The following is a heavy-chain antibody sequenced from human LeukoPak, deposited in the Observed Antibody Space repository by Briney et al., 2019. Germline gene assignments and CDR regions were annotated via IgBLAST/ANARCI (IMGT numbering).Heavy chain of an antibody. CDR2: IFSSGST. Sequence: SETLSLNCTVSGGSISVYYWSWIRQPPGKGLEWVGYIFSSGSTNYNPSLKSRVTISEDTSVIQFSLKLRSVTAADTAVYYCARHYYDRSDSYSFDYWGQGTLVTVSS. CDR3: ARHYYDRSDSYSFDY. CDR1: GGSISVYY. V-gene: IGHV4-59*08. D-gene: IGHD3-22*01. J-gene: IGHJ4*02.